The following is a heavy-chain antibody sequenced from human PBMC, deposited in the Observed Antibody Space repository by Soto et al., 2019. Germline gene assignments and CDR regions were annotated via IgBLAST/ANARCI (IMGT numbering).Heavy chain of an antibody. V-gene: IGHV3-23*01. Sequence: LRLSCAASRFTFSYYAMHWIRQAPGKGLEWVSTITTSGGNTYYADSVQGRFTISKDNSKNTLYLQMNSLRAEDTAVYYCAGRYCTNGVCYTNYYYYIDVWGKGTTVTVSS. J-gene: IGHJ6*03. CDR3: AGRYCTNGVCYTNYYYYIDV. CDR2: ITTSGGNT. CDR1: RFTFSYYA. D-gene: IGHD2-8*01.